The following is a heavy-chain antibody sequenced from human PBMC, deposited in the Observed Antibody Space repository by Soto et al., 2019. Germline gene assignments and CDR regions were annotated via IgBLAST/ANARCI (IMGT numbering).Heavy chain of an antibody. J-gene: IGHJ5*02. CDR2: IYWDDDK. V-gene: IGHV2-5*02. D-gene: IGHD4-17*01. CDR1: GFSLSTSGVG. CDR3: AHRRYGDYFQRLGWFDP. Sequence: QITLKESGPTLVKPTQTLTLTCTFSGFSLSTSGVGVDWIRQPPGKALEWLALIYWDDDKRYSPSLKSRLTITKDTSKNQVVLKMTNMDPVDTATYYCAHRRYGDYFQRLGWFDPWGQGTLVTVSS.